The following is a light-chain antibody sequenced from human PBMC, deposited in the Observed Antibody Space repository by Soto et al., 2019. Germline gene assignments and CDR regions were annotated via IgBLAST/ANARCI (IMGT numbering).Light chain of an antibody. J-gene: IGLJ1*01. CDR1: SSNIGAGYE. Sequence: QSVLKQPPSVSGAPGQRVTISCTGSSSNIGAGYEVNWYQHLPGAAPKLLIYGNTNRPSGVPDRFFGSKSGTSASLAITGLQAEDEADYYCQSYDSSLSALYVFGTGTKVTVL. CDR2: GNT. CDR3: QSYDSSLSALYV. V-gene: IGLV1-40*01.